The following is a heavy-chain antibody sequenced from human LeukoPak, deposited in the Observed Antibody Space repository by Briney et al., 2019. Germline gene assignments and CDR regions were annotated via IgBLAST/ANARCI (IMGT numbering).Heavy chain of an antibody. V-gene: IGHV4-30-4*01. CDR2: IYYSGST. CDR1: GGSISSGDYY. CDR3: ASQTHIVVVTGGYYFDY. D-gene: IGHD2-21*02. Sequence: SQTLSLTCTVSGGSISSGDYYWSWIRQPPGKGLEWIGYIYYSGSTYYNPSLKSRVTISVDTSKNQFSLKLSSVTAADTAVYYCASQTHIVVVTGGYYFDYWGQGTLVTVSS. J-gene: IGHJ4*02.